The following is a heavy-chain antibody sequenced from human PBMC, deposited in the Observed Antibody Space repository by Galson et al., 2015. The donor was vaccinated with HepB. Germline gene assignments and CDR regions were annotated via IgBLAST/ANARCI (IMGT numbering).Heavy chain of an antibody. CDR1: GGSFNTYA. CDR3: ARDRTHYYDTSGYSGAFEI. V-gene: IGHV1-69*06. Sequence: SVKVSCKASGGSFNTYAINWLRQAPGQGLEWMGGIIPTFDTPIYAQRFQDRVTITADKSTSTAYMELSSLTSDDTALYYCARDRTHYYDTSGYSGAFEIWGQGQWSPSLQ. J-gene: IGHJ3*02. CDR2: IIPTFDTP. D-gene: IGHD3-22*01.